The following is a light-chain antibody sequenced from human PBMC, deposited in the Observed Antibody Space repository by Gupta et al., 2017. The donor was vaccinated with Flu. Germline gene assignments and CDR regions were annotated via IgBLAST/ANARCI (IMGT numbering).Light chain of an antibody. CDR1: QSVSRTY. CDR3: HQYASSPRT. CDR2: GAS. Sequence: GERASFSCRASQSVSRTYFAWLQQKSGQAPRVLIYGASTRAAGIPDRFSGTGSGTNFTLAISRLEPEDVAVYYCHQYASSPRTFGQGTRLEI. J-gene: IGKJ2*01. V-gene: IGKV3-20*01.